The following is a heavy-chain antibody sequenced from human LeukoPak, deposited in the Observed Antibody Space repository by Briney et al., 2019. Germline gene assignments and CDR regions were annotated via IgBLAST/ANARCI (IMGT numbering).Heavy chain of an antibody. Sequence: TGGSLRLSCAASGFTFSSYWMSWVRQAPGKGLEWVANIKQDGSDKYYVDSVKGRFTISRDNAKNSLYLQMNSLRAEDTAVYYCARGRAGYYFDYWGQGTLVTVSS. CDR2: IKQDGSDK. J-gene: IGHJ4*02. CDR3: ARGRAGYYFDY. CDR1: GFTFSSYW. D-gene: IGHD6-19*01. V-gene: IGHV3-7*02.